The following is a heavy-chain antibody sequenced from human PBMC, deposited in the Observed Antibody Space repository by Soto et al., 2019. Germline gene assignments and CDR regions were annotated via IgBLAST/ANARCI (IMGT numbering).Heavy chain of an antibody. CDR1: GFSLSTSGVG. CDR3: AHCTSEATTSAEYFQH. V-gene: IGHV2-5*02. J-gene: IGHJ1*01. Sequence: QITLKESGPTLVKPTQTLTLTCTFSGFSLSTSGVGVGWIRQPPGKALEWLALIYWDDDKRYSPSLKTRLTITKDTSKNQVVLTIPDMDPVDTATYYCAHCTSEATTSAEYFQHWGQGTLVTVSS. CDR2: IYWDDDK.